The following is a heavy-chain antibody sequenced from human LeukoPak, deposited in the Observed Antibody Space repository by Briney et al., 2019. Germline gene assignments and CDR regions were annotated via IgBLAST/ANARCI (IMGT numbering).Heavy chain of an antibody. V-gene: IGHV3-23*01. J-gene: IGHJ4*02. Sequence: SGGSLRLSCAASRFTFTSYWMNWVRQAPGKGLEWVSAIYGSGSGGSTSYADSVKGRFTISRDNSKNTLYLQMNSLRAEDTAVYYCARGRRWQNFDYWGQGTLVTVSS. D-gene: IGHD5-24*01. CDR3: ARGRRWQNFDY. CDR2: IYGSGSGGST. CDR1: RFTFTSYW.